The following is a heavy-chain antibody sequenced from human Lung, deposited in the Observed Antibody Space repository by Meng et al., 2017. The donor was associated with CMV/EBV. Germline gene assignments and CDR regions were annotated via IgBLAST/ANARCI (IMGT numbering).Heavy chain of an antibody. CDR3: ALVPAATSFVDP. V-gene: IGHV3-53*01. CDR1: GLTARNNF. D-gene: IGHD2-2*01. CDR2: IYSGDST. J-gene: IGHJ5*02. Sequence: EXXKISCAVSGLTARNNFMTWVRQAPGKGLEWVSVIYSGDSTYYADSVKGRFTISRDNSQNILFLQMNDLRGEDTAVYYCALVPAATSFVDPWGQGTLVTVSS.